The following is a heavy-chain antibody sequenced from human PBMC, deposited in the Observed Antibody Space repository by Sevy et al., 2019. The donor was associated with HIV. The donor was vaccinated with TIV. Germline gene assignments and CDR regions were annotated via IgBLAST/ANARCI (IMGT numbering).Heavy chain of an antibody. CDR1: GFTFSSYW. D-gene: IGHD2-15*01. V-gene: IGHV3-74*01. Sequence: GGSLRLSCAASGFTFSSYWMHWVRQAPGKGLVWVSRINSDGSSTSYADSVKGRFTISRDNAKNTLYLQMNSLRAEDTAVYYCARDSYDGGNVFWYFDLWGRGTLVTVSS. CDR2: INSDGSST. J-gene: IGHJ2*01. CDR3: ARDSYDGGNVFWYFDL.